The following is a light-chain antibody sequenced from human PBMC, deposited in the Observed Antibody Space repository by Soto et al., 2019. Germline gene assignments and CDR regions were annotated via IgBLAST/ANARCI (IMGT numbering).Light chain of an antibody. CDR1: SSSKW. CDR2: DVS. Sequence: DIQMTQSPSTLAASVGDTVTMTCRSSSKWLAWYQKKPGKAPKLLIYDVSNLERGVPPRFSGSTAGAESTLTINGLQPDDLGTYYCQRSTDLPFGQGTKVEIK. J-gene: IGKJ2*01. V-gene: IGKV1-5*01. CDR3: QRSTDLP.